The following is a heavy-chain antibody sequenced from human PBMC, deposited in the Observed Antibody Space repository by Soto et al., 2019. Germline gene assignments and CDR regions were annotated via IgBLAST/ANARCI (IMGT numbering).Heavy chain of an antibody. Sequence: SETLSLTCTVSGGSISSGDYYWRWIRQPPGKGLEWIGYIYYSGSPYYNPSLKSRVTISVDTSKNQFSLKLSSVTAADTAVYYCARGGIIAAAGTDKWFDPWGQGTLVTVSS. D-gene: IGHD6-13*01. V-gene: IGHV4-30-4*01. J-gene: IGHJ5*02. CDR2: IYYSGSP. CDR1: GGSISSGDYY. CDR3: ARGGIIAAAGTDKWFDP.